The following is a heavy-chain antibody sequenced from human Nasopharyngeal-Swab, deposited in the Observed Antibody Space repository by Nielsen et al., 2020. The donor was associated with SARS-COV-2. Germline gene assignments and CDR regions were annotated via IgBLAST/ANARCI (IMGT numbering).Heavy chain of an antibody. CDR2: ISSSSSYI. D-gene: IGHD2-2*01. V-gene: IGHV3-21*01. Sequence: GGSLRLSCAASGFTFSSYSMNWVRQAPGKGLEWVSSISSSSSYIYYADSVKGRFTISRDNAKNSLYPQMNSLRAEDTAVYYCAKSECSSTSCYVDYYYYYMDVWGKGTTVTVSS. J-gene: IGHJ6*03. CDR3: AKSECSSTSCYVDYYYYYMDV. CDR1: GFTFSSYS.